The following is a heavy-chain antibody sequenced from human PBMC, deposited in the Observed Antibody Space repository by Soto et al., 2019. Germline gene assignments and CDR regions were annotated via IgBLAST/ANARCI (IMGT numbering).Heavy chain of an antibody. CDR3: ARAGEMKYHDSSGYLY. V-gene: IGHV3-74*01. J-gene: IGHJ4*02. CDR2: INSVGTST. D-gene: IGHD3-22*01. CDR1: GFTFSSYW. Sequence: GGSLRLSCAASGFTFSSYWMHWVRQAPGKGLVWVSRINSVGTSTSYADSVKGRFTISRDNAKNTLYLQMSSLRVEDTAVYYCARAGEMKYHDSSGYLYWGQGT.